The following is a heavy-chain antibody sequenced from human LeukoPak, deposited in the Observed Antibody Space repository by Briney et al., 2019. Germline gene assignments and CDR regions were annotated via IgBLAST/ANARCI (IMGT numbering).Heavy chain of an antibody. CDR2: ICHGGST. CDR3: ARMVVDVTRWFDP. CDR1: GGSISSHY. J-gene: IGHJ5*02. Sequence: SETLSLTCTVSGGSISSHYWSWIRQPPGKGLEWIGYICHGGSTHYNSSLKSRVIISVDRSKKQFSLNLSSVTAADTAVYYCARMVVDVTRWFDPWGQGTLVTVSS. V-gene: IGHV4-59*11. D-gene: IGHD2-15*01.